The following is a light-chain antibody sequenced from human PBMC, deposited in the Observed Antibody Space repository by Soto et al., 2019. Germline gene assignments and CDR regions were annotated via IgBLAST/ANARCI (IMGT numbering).Light chain of an antibody. CDR3: QSYDSTLSRFV. CDR1: SSNIGAGYD. V-gene: IGLV1-40*01. J-gene: IGLJ1*01. CDR2: GND. Sequence: VLTQSPSVSGAPGQRVTISCTGNSSNIGAGYDVHWYKQLPGTAPKVLIYGNDNRPLGVPDRFSGSKSGTSGSLVISGLQAEDEADYYCQSYDSTLSRFVFGSGTKVTVL.